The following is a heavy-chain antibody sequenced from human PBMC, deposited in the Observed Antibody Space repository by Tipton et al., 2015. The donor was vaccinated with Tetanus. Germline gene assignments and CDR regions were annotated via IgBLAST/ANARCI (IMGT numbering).Heavy chain of an antibody. CDR3: ARAAVTMVRGVIKEDAFDI. D-gene: IGHD3-10*01. Sequence: TLSLTCTVSGGSISSSSYYWGWIRQPPGKGLEWIGSIYYSGSTNYNPSLKSRVTISVDTSKNQFSLKLSSVTAADTAVYYCARAAVTMVRGVIKEDAFDIWGQGTMVTVSS. CDR1: GGSISSSSYY. J-gene: IGHJ3*02. CDR2: IYYSGST. V-gene: IGHV4-39*07.